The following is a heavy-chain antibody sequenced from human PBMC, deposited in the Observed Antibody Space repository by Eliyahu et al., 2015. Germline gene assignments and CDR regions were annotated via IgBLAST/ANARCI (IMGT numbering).Heavy chain of an antibody. CDR1: GFSLSTSGVG. D-gene: IGHD6-13*01. J-gene: IGHJ4*02. CDR2: IYWDDDK. Sequence: QITLKESGPTLVKPTQTLTLTCTFSGFSLSTSGVGVGWIRQPPGKALEWLALIYWDDDKRYSPSLKSRLTITKDTSKNQVVLTMTNMDPVDTATYYCAHSEIAAAGTAAYYFDYWGQGTLVTVSS. V-gene: IGHV2-5*02. CDR3: AHSEIAAAGTAAYYFDY.